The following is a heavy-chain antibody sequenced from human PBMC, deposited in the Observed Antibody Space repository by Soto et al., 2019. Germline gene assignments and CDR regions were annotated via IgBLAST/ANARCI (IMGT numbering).Heavy chain of an antibody. CDR1: GFTLSGYW. Sequence: EMQVVESGGGLVQPGGSLRLSCVASGFTLSGYWMTWVRQTPGKGLEWVANIKHDGSEKYYVDSVKGRFTISRDNAKNSLYVQMNSLRVEDTAVYYCARGRGWDVWGQGTTVTVSS. CDR3: ARGRGWDV. J-gene: IGHJ6*02. V-gene: IGHV3-7*02. CDR2: IKHDGSEK.